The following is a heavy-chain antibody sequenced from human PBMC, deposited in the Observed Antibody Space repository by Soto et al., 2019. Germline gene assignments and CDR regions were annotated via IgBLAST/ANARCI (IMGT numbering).Heavy chain of an antibody. CDR1: GGTFSSYS. CDR2: IIRILGTA. J-gene: IGHJ4*02. Sequence: QVQLVQSGAEVKKPGSSVTVSCKASGGTFSSYSINWVRQAPGQGLEWMGEIIRILGTANYAQKFQGRVTITADESTSTAYMELSSLRSEDTAVYYCAREGGRHSGGIDYWGQGTLVPVSS. D-gene: IGHD1-26*01. V-gene: IGHV1-69*01. CDR3: AREGGRHSGGIDY.